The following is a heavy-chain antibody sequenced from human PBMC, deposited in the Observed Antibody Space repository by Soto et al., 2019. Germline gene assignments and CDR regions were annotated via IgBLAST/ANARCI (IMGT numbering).Heavy chain of an antibody. CDR3: ARDRIVTKPPAPYYLYYGVDV. CDR2: VYHTGNT. Sequence: PSETLSLTCAVSNFSISSAYYWAWIRQPPGKGLEWIASVYHTGNTYFNPSLKSRVTISVDTSKNQFSLRLRSVTAADTAIYYCARDRIVTKPPAPYYLYYGVDVWGQGTTVTVSS. D-gene: IGHD3-22*01. J-gene: IGHJ6*02. CDR1: NFSISSAYY. V-gene: IGHV4-38-2*02.